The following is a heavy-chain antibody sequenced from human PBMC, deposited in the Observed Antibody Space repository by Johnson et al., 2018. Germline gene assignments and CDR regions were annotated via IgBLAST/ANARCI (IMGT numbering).Heavy chain of an antibody. CDR1: RFTFRSYP. D-gene: IGHD3-22*01. CDR2: ISYDGNTK. Sequence: QVQLVQSGGGVVQXGRSLRLSCAASRFTFRSYPMHWVRQAPGKGLEWVAFISYDGNTKKYVDSVKGRFTISIENSRNTLFLQRNGLGDGDTAWDYFAGETPEFYNSGVVSFDLWGQGTMVAVSS. J-gene: IGHJ3*01. V-gene: IGHV3-30*04. CDR3: AGETPEFYNSGVVSFDL.